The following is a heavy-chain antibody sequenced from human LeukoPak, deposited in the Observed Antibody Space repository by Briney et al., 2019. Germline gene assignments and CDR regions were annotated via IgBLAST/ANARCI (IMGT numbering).Heavy chain of an antibody. CDR3: ARGRRSYGLGQDY. CDR1: GYTFTSYD. J-gene: IGHJ4*02. D-gene: IGHD5-18*01. Sequence: ASVTVSCKASGYTFTSYDINWVRQATGQRLEWMGWMNPNSGNTGYAQKFQGRVTMTSNTSLSTAYMELSSLRSEDTAVYYCARGRRSYGLGQDYWGQGTLVTVSS. CDR2: MNPNSGNT. V-gene: IGHV1-8*01.